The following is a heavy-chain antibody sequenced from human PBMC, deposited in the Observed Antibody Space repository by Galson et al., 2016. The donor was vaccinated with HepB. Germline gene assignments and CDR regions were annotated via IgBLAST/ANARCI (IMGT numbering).Heavy chain of an antibody. J-gene: IGHJ6*03. CDR1: GFTFNTYAM. V-gene: IGHV2-70*20. CDR2: IEWENDK. CDR3: ARAWANPGYSYTPYYYSYYYMDV. Sequence: LRLSCAASGFTFNTYAMSWVRQAPGKGLEWLAFIEWENDKYYSTSLKTRLTIPKDTSKNQVVLTMANMDPVDTATYYCARAWANPGYSYTPYYYSYYYMDVWGKGTTVTVSS. D-gene: IGHD5-18*01.